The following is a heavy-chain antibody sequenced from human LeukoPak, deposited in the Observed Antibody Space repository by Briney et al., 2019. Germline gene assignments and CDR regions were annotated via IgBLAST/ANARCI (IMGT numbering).Heavy chain of an antibody. D-gene: IGHD3-10*01. Sequence: GESLKISCKGSGYSFTSYWIGWVRQRPGKGLEWRGIIYPGDSDTRYSPTFQGQVTISADKSISAACLQWSSLKASDTAMYYCARTETYYGSGSYFDAFDIWGQGTMVTVSS. CDR3: ARTETYYGSGSYFDAFDI. J-gene: IGHJ3*02. V-gene: IGHV5-51*01. CDR1: GYSFTSYW. CDR2: IYPGDSDT.